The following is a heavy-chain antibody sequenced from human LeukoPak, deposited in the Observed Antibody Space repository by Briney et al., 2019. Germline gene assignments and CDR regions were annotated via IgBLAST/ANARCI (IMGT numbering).Heavy chain of an antibody. J-gene: IGHJ4*02. CDR2: IYSDGST. CDR3: ARWQQLVPTQSVYYFDY. D-gene: IGHD6-13*01. CDR1: GFTVSSNY. V-gene: IGHV3-66*01. Sequence: GGSLRLSCAASGFTVSSNYMSWVRQAPGKGLEWVPLIYSDGSTYYADSAKGRFTISRDNSKNTLYFQMNSLRAEDTAVYYCARWQQLVPTQSVYYFDYWGQGTLVTVSS.